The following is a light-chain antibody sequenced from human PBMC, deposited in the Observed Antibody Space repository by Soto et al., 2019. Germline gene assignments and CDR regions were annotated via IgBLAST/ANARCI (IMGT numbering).Light chain of an antibody. J-gene: IGLJ2*01. CDR3: SSYAGSNNLV. CDR1: SSDVGGYNY. Sequence: QSALTQPPYASGSPGQSVTISCTGTSSDVGGYNYVSWYQQYPGKAPKLMIYEVTKRPSGVPDRFSGSKSGNTASLTVSGLQAEDEADYYCSSYAGSNNLVFGGGTKLTVL. CDR2: EVT. V-gene: IGLV2-8*01.